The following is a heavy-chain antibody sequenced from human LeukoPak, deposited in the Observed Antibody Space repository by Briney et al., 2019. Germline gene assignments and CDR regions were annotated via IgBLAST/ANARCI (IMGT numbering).Heavy chain of an antibody. Sequence: GGSLRLSCAASGFTLKDYGMHWVRQAPGKGLEWVALIWSDGTNKFYADSVKGRFTISRDNSKNTLYLQMNSLRAEDTAVYYCARAGYDYVWGSYRNEGYYFDYWGQGTLVTVSS. D-gene: IGHD3-16*02. CDR3: ARAGYDYVWGSYRNEGYYFDY. J-gene: IGHJ4*02. V-gene: IGHV3-33*01. CDR2: IWSDGTNK. CDR1: GFTLKDYG.